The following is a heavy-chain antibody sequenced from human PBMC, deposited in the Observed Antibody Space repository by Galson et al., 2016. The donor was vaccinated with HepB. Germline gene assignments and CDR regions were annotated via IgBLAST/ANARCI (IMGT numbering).Heavy chain of an antibody. CDR3: ARDRGFYSSTWD. CDR2: ISGDGAP. V-gene: IGHV3-23*01. CDR1: GFTFSSYA. D-gene: IGHD2-2*01. J-gene: IGHJ4*02. Sequence: SLRLSCAASGFTFSSYAMNWVRQAPGKGLEWVSSISGDGAPYHVDSMKGRFTISRDNSKDTLYLQMISLRAEDTAVYYCARDRGFYSSTWDWGQGTLVTVSS.